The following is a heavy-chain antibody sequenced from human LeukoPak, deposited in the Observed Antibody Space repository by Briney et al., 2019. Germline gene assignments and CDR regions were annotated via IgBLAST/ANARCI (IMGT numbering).Heavy chain of an antibody. CDR2: IYYSGTT. J-gene: IGHJ5*02. D-gene: IGHD1-26*01. Sequence: KSSETLSLTCSVSGGSISNSHYYWGWIRQAPGKGLEWMGSIYYSGTTYYNPSLKSRVTISVDTSKNQFSLKPSSVTAADTAVYYCARGATKDCWFDPWGQGTLVTVSS. V-gene: IGHV4-39*07. CDR3: ARGATKDCWFDP. CDR1: GGSISNSHYY.